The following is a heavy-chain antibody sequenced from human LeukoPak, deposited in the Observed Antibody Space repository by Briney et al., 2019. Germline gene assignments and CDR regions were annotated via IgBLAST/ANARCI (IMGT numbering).Heavy chain of an antibody. J-gene: IGHJ4*02. D-gene: IGHD3-3*01. V-gene: IGHV1-2*02. CDR2: INPNSGGT. CDR1: GYTFTGYY. Sequence: ASVKVSCKASGYTFTGYYMHWVRQAPGQGLEWMGWINPNSGGTNYAQKFQGRVTMTRDTSISTAYMELSRLRSDDTAVYYCASNPANYDFWSGYNYFDYWGQGTLVTVSS. CDR3: ASNPANYDFWSGYNYFDY.